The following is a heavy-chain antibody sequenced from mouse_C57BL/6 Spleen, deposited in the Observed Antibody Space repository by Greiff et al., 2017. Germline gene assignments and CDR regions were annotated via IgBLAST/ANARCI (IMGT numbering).Heavy chain of an antibody. J-gene: IGHJ3*01. D-gene: IGHD1-1*01. CDR3: ARALITTAAY. V-gene: IGHV3-6*01. CDR2: ISYDGSN. Sequence: EVKLQESGPGLVKPSQSLSLTCSVTGYSITSGYYWNWIRQFPGNKLEWMGYISYDGSNNYNPSLKNRISITRDTSKNQFFLKLNSVTTEDTATYYCARALITTAAYWGQGTLVTVSA. CDR1: GYSITSGYY.